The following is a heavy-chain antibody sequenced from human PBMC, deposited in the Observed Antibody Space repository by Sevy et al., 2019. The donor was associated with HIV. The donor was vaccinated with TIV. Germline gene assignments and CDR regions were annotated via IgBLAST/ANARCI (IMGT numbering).Heavy chain of an antibody. CDR2: IWYDGSNK. J-gene: IGHJ3*02. CDR3: ARDHYYDSCGGAFDI. Sequence: GGSLRLSCAASGFTFSSYGMHWVRQAPGKGLEWVAVIWYDGSNKYYADSVKGRFTISRDNSKNTLYLQMNSLRAEDTAVYYCARDHYYDSCGGAFDIWGQGTMVTVSS. D-gene: IGHD3-22*01. CDR1: GFTFSSYG. V-gene: IGHV3-33*01.